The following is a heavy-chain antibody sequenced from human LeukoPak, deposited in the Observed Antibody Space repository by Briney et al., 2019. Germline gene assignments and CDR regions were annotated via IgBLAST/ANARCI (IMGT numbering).Heavy chain of an antibody. J-gene: IGHJ3*02. CDR3: ACSTTKYYYESTGYPTGAFNI. CDR1: GFIFSDYY. Sequence: GGSLRLSCAASGFIFSDYYMNSIRQAPGEGLEWVSYISGSGSTLYYADSVKGRFTISRDNAKNSLYLQMSSLRADDTAVYYCACSTTKYYYESTGYPTGAFNIWGQGTMVTVSS. D-gene: IGHD3-22*01. V-gene: IGHV3-11*04. CDR2: ISGSGSTL.